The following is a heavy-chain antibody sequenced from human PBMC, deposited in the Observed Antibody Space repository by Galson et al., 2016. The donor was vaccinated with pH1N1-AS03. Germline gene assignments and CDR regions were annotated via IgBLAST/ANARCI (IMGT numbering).Heavy chain of an antibody. Sequence: SGGSFSTYAITWVRQAPGQGLEWMGGIIPVFGTTSFAQKFQDRVSITADESTSTAFMELSSLRSEDTAVYYCAKGNYQLLNYYYYMTSGAKGPRSPSP. CDR3: AKGNYQLLNYYYYMTS. CDR1: GGSFSTYA. CDR2: IIPVFGTT. V-gene: IGHV1-69*01. D-gene: IGHD2-2*01. J-gene: IGHJ6*03.